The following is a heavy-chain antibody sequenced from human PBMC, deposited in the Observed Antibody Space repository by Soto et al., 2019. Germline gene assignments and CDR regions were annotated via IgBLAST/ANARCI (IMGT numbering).Heavy chain of an antibody. V-gene: IGHV3-30-3*01. Sequence: QVQLVESGGGVVQPGRSLRLSCAASGFTFSSYAMHWVRKAPGKGLEWVAVISYDGSNKYYADSVKGRFTISRDNSKNTLYLQMNSLRAEDTAVYYCARGGPPTSNWFDPWGQGTLVTVSS. CDR1: GFTFSSYA. J-gene: IGHJ5*02. CDR3: ARGGPPTSNWFDP. D-gene: IGHD1-26*01. CDR2: ISYDGSNK.